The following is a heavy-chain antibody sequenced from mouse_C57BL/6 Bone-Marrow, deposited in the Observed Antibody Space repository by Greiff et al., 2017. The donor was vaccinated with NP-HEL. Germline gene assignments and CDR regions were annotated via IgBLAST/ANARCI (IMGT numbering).Heavy chain of an antibody. CDR3: AHYYGSRRGYFDV. Sequence: VKLQESGPELVKPGASVKISCKASGYAFSSSWMNWVKQRPGKGLEWIGRIYPGDGDTNYNGKFKGKATLTADKSSSTAYMQLSILTSEDSAVYFCAHYYGSRRGYFDVWGTGTTVTVSS. J-gene: IGHJ1*03. CDR1: GYAFSSSW. CDR2: IYPGDGDT. D-gene: IGHD1-1*01. V-gene: IGHV1-82*01.